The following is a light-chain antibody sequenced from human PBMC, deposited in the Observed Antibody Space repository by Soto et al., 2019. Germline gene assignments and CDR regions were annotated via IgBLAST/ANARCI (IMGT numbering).Light chain of an antibody. CDR1: QRLSASD. J-gene: IGKJ5*01. CDR2: AAS. CDR3: QQYSDLPMT. V-gene: IGKV3-20*01. Sequence: EIVLTQSPGTLSLSPGQRATLSCRASQRLSASDIAWYQQKPGQAPRLLIYAASSRATGIPDRFSGSASGTDFTLTISRLEPEGFAVYFCQQYSDLPMTFGQGTRLEI.